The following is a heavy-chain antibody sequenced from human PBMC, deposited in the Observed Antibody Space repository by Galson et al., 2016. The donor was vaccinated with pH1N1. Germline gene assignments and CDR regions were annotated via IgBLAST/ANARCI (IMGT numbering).Heavy chain of an antibody. J-gene: IGHJ4*02. CDR3: ASWDNGWYNFFDY. D-gene: IGHD6-19*01. CDR1: GFTFSSHW. CDR2: VKQDGSEK. V-gene: IGHV3-7*01. Sequence: SLRLSCAASGFTFSSHWMSWVRQAPGKGLEWVANVKQDGSEKHYVDSVKGRFTISRDNAKNSPYLQMNSLRAEDTAVYYCASWDNGWYNFFDYWGQGTLVTVSS.